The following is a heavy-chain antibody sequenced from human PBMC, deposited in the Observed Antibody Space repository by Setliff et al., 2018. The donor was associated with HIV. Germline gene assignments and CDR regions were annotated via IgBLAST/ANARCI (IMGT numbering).Heavy chain of an antibody. CDR1: GFTFDRYW. CDR3: ARDRVETLWFGDLNYMDV. D-gene: IGHD3-10*01. V-gene: IGHV3-7*01. Sequence: GESLKISCAASGFTFDRYWMSWLRQAPGKGLEWVANIKNDGTEKFYADSVKGRFTISRDNSKNTLFLQMNSLRAEDTAVYYCARDRVETLWFGDLNYMDVWGKGTTVTVSS. CDR2: IKNDGTEK. J-gene: IGHJ6*03.